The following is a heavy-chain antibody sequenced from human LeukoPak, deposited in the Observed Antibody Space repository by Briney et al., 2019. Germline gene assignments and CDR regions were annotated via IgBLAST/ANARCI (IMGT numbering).Heavy chain of an antibody. CDR3: AKFSVIAAAGTYYFDY. CDR2: ISGSGGST. J-gene: IGHJ4*02. CDR1: GFTVSSNY. Sequence: GGSLRLSCAASGFTVSSNYMSWVRQAPGKGLEWVSAISGSGGSTYYADSVKGRFTISRDNSKNTLYLQMNSLRAEDTAVYYCAKFSVIAAAGTYYFDYWGQGTLVTVSS. V-gene: IGHV3-23*01. D-gene: IGHD6-13*01.